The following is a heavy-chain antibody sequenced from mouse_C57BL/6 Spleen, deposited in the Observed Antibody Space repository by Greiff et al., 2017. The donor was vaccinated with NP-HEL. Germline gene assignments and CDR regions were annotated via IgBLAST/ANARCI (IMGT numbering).Heavy chain of an antibody. Sequence: QVHVKQSGAELVKPGASVKISCKASGYAFSSYWMNWVKQRPGKGLEWIGQIYPGDGDTNYNGKFKGKATLTADKSSSTAYLQLSSLTSKGSAFYFCARNYYGSRVEDYFDYWGQGTTLTVSS. CDR2: IYPGDGDT. CDR3: ARNYYGSRVEDYFDY. J-gene: IGHJ2*01. D-gene: IGHD1-1*01. V-gene: IGHV1-80*01. CDR1: GYAFSSYW.